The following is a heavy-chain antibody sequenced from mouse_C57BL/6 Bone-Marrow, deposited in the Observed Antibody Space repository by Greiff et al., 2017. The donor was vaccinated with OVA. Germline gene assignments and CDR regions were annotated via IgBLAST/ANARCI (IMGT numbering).Heavy chain of an antibody. V-gene: IGHV1-59*01. Sequence: QVQLQQPGAELVRPGTSVKLSCKASGYTFTSYWMHWVKQRPGQGLEWIGVIDPSDSYTNYNQKFKGKATLTVDTSSSTAYMQLSSLTSEDSAVYNCARWDYDARYAMDYRGQGTSDTVSS. D-gene: IGHD2-4*01. CDR3: ARWDYDARYAMDY. J-gene: IGHJ4*01. CDR1: GYTFTSYW. CDR2: IDPSDSYT.